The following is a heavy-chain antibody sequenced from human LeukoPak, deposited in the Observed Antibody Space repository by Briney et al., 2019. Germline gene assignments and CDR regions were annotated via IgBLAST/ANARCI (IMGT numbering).Heavy chain of an antibody. CDR2: IYYSGST. V-gene: IGHV4-39*01. CDR3: ARHGIAVAGIVDY. Sequence: SETLSLTCTVSGGSISSSSYYWGWIRQPPGKGLEWIGSIYYSGSTYYNPSLKSRVTISVDTSKNQFSLKLSSVTAADTAAYYCARHGIAVAGIVDYWGQGTLVTVSS. J-gene: IGHJ4*02. CDR1: GGSISSSSYY. D-gene: IGHD6-19*01.